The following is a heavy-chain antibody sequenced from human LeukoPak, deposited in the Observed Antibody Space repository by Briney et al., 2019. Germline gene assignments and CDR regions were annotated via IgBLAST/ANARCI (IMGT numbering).Heavy chain of an antibody. Sequence: GGSLRLSCAASGFTFSSYGMHWVRQAPGKGLEWVTFIRFDGSNKYYADSVKGRFTISRDNAKNSLYLQMNSLRAEDTAVYYCARVLHKRNYDSTTYYGYWGQGTLVTVSS. J-gene: IGHJ4*02. CDR2: IRFDGSNK. CDR3: ARVLHKRNYDSTTYYGY. CDR1: GFTFSSYG. D-gene: IGHD3-22*01. V-gene: IGHV3-30*02.